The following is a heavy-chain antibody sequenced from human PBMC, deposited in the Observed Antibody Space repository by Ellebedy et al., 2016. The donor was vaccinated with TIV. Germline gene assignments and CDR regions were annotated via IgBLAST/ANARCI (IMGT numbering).Heavy chain of an antibody. CDR2: IYHSGST. Sequence: MPSETLSLTCAVSGDSISSSNWWTWVRHPPGKGLEWIGEIYHSGSTNYKSSLKSRVTISVDNSKNQFSLKLSSVTAADTAVYYCARGGTGKIDYWGQGTLVTVSS. V-gene: IGHV4-4*02. D-gene: IGHD1-1*01. CDR3: ARGGTGKIDY. J-gene: IGHJ4*02. CDR1: GDSISSSNW.